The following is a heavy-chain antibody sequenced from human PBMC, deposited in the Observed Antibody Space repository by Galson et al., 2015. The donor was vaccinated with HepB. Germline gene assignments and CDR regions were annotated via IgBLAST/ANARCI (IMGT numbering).Heavy chain of an antibody. CDR1: GFIVGSYG. CDR3: ASDGPNIVVAE. CDR2: ISSSSSHT. Sequence: ALRLSCAASGFIVGSYGMNWGRQAPGEGLEWVSSISSSSSHTYYADSVKGRFTISRDNAKNSLYLQMNSLRTEDTAVYYCASDGPNIVVAEWGQGTLVTVSS. V-gene: IGHV3-21*01. D-gene: IGHD6-19*01. J-gene: IGHJ4*02.